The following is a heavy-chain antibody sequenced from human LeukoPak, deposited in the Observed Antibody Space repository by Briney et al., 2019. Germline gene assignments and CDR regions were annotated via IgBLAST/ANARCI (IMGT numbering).Heavy chain of an antibody. CDR3: ARGSYSSGWYVDY. D-gene: IGHD6-19*01. CDR1: GYTFTSYD. V-gene: IGHV1-69*05. CDR2: IIPIFGTA. Sequence: SVKVSCKASGYTFTSYDINWVRQAPGQGLEWMGGIIPIFGTANYAQKFQGRVTITTDESTSTAYMELSSLRSEDTAVYYCARGSYSSGWYVDYWGQGTLVTVSS. J-gene: IGHJ4*02.